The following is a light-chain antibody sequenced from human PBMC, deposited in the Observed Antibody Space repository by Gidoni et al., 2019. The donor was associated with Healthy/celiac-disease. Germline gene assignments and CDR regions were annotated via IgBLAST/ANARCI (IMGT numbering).Light chain of an antibody. V-gene: IGKV1-33*01. J-gene: IGKJ4*02. Sequence: DIQLTPSPSSLSASVGDRVTITCQASQDISNYLNWYQQKPGKAPKLLIYDASNWETGVPARFSGSGSGTDFTFTISSLQPEDIATYYCQQYGNLPQTFGGGTKVEIK. CDR1: QDISNY. CDR2: DAS. CDR3: QQYGNLPQT.